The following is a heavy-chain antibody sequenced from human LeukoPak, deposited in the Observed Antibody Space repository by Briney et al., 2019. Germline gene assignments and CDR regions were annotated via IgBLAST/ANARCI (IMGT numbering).Heavy chain of an antibody. CDR2: IYYSGST. D-gene: IGHD3-22*01. Sequence: SETLSLTCTVSGGSISGSSYYWGWIRQPPGKGLEWIGSIYYSGSTYYNPSLKSRVTISVDTSKNQFSLKLSSVTAADTAVYYCARAGSGYFSYYYGMDVWGQGTTVTVSS. CDR1: GGSISGSSYY. J-gene: IGHJ6*02. CDR3: ARAGSGYFSYYYGMDV. V-gene: IGHV4-39*02.